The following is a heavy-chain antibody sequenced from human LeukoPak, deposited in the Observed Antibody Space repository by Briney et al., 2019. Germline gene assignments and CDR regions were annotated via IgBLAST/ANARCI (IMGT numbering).Heavy chain of an antibody. Sequence: GGSLRLSCAASGFTFSSYGMHWVRQAPGKGLEWVSYISTSSGTIYYADSVKGRFTISRDNANNSLSLHLNSLRAEDTAVYYCARDRSLATPFDYWGQGTLVTVSS. CDR2: ISTSSGTI. D-gene: IGHD5-12*01. J-gene: IGHJ4*02. CDR1: GFTFSSYG. V-gene: IGHV3-48*01. CDR3: ARDRSLATPFDY.